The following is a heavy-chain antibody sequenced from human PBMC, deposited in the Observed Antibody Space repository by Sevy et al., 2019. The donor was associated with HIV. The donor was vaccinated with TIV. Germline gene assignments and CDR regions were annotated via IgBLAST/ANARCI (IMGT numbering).Heavy chain of an antibody. Sequence: GGSLRLSCAASGFTFSNTWMSWIRQAPGKGLEWVGRIKSKTDGGITDYAAPVKGRFSISRDDSKNTLYLQMSSLKTEDTALYYSTKVMEIGQELKSYYMDVWGKGTTVTVSS. CDR2: IKSKTDGGIT. CDR3: TKVMEIGQELKSYYMDV. J-gene: IGHJ6*03. V-gene: IGHV3-15*01. D-gene: IGHD1-26*01. CDR1: GFTFSNTW.